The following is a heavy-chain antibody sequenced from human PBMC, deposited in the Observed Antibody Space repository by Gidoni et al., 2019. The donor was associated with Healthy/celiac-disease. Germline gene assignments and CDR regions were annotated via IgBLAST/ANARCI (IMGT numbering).Heavy chain of an antibody. CDR3: ARGGSRNQEYYMDV. Sequence: VQLVPSGAEVKEPGASVQVACKAAGYTFPSYYMHWWRQAPGQGLEWMGIINPSGGSTSYAQKFQGRVTMTRDTSTSTVYMELSSLRSEDTAVYYCARGGSRNQEYYMDVWGKGTTVTVSS. J-gene: IGHJ6*03. V-gene: IGHV1-46*01. CDR2: INPSGGST. CDR1: GYTFPSYY. D-gene: IGHD6-25*01.